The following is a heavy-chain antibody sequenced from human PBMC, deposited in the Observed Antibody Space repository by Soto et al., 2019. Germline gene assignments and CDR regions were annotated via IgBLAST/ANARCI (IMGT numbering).Heavy chain of an antibody. CDR2: VHYSGRA. CDR1: GGSISNYY. CDR3: ERISNDYGGNGAFDY. J-gene: IGHJ4*02. Sequence: SETLSLTCTVSGGSISNYYWIWIRQPPGKGLDWIGYVHYSGRATYNPSFKGRVSISVDTSKNQFSVNMSSVTAADTAVYYCERISNDYGGNGAFDYWGQGTLVTVYS. D-gene: IGHD4-17*01. V-gene: IGHV4-59*01.